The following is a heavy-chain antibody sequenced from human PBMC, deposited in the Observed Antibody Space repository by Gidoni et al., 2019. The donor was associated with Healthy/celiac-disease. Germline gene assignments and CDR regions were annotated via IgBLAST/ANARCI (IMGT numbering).Heavy chain of an antibody. J-gene: IGHJ4*02. Sequence: QVQLQESGPGLVKPSETLSLTCTVSGDSITTYYWSWIRQPPGKGLEWLGYIYYSGSTDYNSSLKSRITISLDTSKKQFSLKLTSVTAADTAVYYCARGDYGSGSRRLDYWGRGTLVIVSS. CDR1: GDSITTYY. CDR3: ARGDYGSGSRRLDY. CDR2: IYYSGST. D-gene: IGHD3-10*01. V-gene: IGHV4-59*01.